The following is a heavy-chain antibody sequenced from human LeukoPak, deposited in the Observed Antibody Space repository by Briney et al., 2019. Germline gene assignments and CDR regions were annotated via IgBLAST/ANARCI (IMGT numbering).Heavy chain of an antibody. D-gene: IGHD2-21*01. CDR3: VAYVGGAPKY. V-gene: IGHV3-23*01. CDR1: GFTFSNYA. Sequence: GGSLRLSCAASGFTFSNYAMSWVRQAPGKGLEWVSVISGSGSSTSYADSVKGRFTISRDNSKNTLYLQMNSLRAEDTAVYYCVAYVGGAPKYWGQGTLVTVSS. CDR2: ISGSGSST. J-gene: IGHJ4*02.